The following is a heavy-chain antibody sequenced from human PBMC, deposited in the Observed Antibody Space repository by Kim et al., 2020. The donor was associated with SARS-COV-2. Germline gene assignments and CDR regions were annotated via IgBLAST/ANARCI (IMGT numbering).Heavy chain of an antibody. J-gene: IGHJ4*02. CDR1: GFTFSSYG. Sequence: GGSLRLSCAASGFTFSSYGMHWVRQAPGKGLEWVAVIWYDGSNKYYADSVKGRFTISRDNSKNTLYLQMNSLRAEDTAVYYCAKENSSGWFYFDYWGQGTLVTVSS. V-gene: IGHV3-33*06. CDR2: IWYDGSNK. CDR3: AKENSSGWFYFDY. D-gene: IGHD6-19*01.